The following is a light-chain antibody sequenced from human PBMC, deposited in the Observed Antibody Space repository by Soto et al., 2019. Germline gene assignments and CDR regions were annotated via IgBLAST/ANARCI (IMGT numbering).Light chain of an antibody. CDR3: AAWDVILSGRV. CDR1: SSNIGSDY. J-gene: IGLJ3*02. CDR2: RNN. V-gene: IGLV1-47*01. Sequence: QSVLTQPPSVSGTPGQRVTISCSGSSSNIGSDYVYWFQQLPGTAPKVLIYRNNQRPSGVPERFSGSKSGTSASLAISGLRSEDEADYYCAAWDVILSGRVFGGGTQLTVL.